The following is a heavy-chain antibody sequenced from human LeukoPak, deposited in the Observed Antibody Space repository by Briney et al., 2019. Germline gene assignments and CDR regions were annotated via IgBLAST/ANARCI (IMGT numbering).Heavy chain of an antibody. V-gene: IGHV1-69*13. CDR3: AIHPYDYWYFDL. J-gene: IGHJ2*01. CDR2: IIPIFGSA. Sequence: SVKVSCKASGGTFSSYAISWVRQAPGQGLEWMGGIIPIFGSANYAQNFQGRATITADESTSTAYMELSSLRSEDTAVYYCAIHPYDYWYFDLWGRGTLVTVSS. D-gene: IGHD5-12*01. CDR1: GGTFSSYA.